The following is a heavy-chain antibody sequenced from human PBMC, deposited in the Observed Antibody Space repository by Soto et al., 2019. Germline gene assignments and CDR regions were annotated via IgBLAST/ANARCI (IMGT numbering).Heavy chain of an antibody. Sequence: SSTLSLTCAISGESVSSNSASWDWIRQSPSRGLEWLGRTYYRSKWYNDYAVSVKSRITINPDTSKNQFSLQLNSVTPEDTAVYYCARAGPPWEQLVVGYYYYYYMDVWGKGTTVTVSS. CDR2: TYYRSKWYN. J-gene: IGHJ6*03. CDR1: GESVSSNSAS. CDR3: ARAGPPWEQLVVGYYYYYYMDV. V-gene: IGHV6-1*01. D-gene: IGHD6-6*01.